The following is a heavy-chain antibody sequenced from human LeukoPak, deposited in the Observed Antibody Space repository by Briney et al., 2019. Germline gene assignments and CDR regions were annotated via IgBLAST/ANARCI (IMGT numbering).Heavy chain of an antibody. J-gene: IGHJ3*02. CDR3: ARRIWGDAFDI. CDR2: IYYSGST. Sequence: PSETLSLTCTVSGGSISSYYWSWIRQPPGKGLEWIGYIYYSGSTNYNPSLKSRVTISVDSSKNQFSLKLSSVTAADTAVYYCARRIWGDAFDIWGQGTMVTVSS. D-gene: IGHD2-15*01. CDR1: GGSISSYY. V-gene: IGHV4-59*08.